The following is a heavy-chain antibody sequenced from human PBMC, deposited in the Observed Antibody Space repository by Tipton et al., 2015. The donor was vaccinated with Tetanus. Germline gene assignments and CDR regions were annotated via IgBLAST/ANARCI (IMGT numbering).Heavy chain of an antibody. D-gene: IGHD1-26*01. J-gene: IGHJ4*02. Sequence: GLVKPSQTLSLTCTVSGGSISSGGYYWSWIRQHPGKGLGWIGDIYNSGSTYYNPSLKSRVTISVDTSKNQFSLKLNSVTAADTAVYYCARDQARGARGWNYFDYWGQGSLVTVSS. CDR2: IYNSGST. CDR3: ARDQARGARGWNYFDY. CDR1: GGSISSGGYY. V-gene: IGHV4-31*03.